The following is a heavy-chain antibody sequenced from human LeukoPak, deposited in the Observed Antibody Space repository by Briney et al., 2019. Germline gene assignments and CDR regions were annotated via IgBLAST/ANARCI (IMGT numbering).Heavy chain of an antibody. V-gene: IGHV3-7*01. CDR1: GFTFSSCW. Sequence: GGSLRLSCAAAGFTFSSCWVNWVRQTPGKGLEWVANIKQDGSEKHYVDSVNDRFTISRDNAKNSLFLQMNSLRAEDTAMYYCASDVSGKPFVYWGQGVPVTVSS. J-gene: IGHJ4*02. CDR3: ASDVSGKPFVY. CDR2: IKQDGSEK.